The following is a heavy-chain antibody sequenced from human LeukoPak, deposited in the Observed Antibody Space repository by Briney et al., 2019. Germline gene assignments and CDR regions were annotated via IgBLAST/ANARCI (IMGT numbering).Heavy chain of an antibody. D-gene: IGHD2-2*01. Sequence: GGPLRLSCAASGFTFSSYAMTWVRQAPGKGLEWVSVISDRGGSTYYADCVKGRFTISRENSENTVYLQVKSLRAGDRAVFFCAIPYCSSPSCQTFDYWGQGTLVTVSS. CDR1: GFTFSSYA. CDR2: ISDRGGST. V-gene: IGHV3-23*01. CDR3: AIPYCSSPSCQTFDY. J-gene: IGHJ4*02.